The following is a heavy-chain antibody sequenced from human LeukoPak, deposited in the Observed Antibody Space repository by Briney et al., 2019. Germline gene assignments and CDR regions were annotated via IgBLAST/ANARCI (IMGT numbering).Heavy chain of an antibody. CDR1: GGSISSGGYY. D-gene: IGHD3-22*01. V-gene: IGHV4-31*03. Sequence: SETLSLTCTVSGGSISSGGYYWSWIRQHPGKGLEWIGYTYYSGSTYYNPSLKSRVTISVDTSKNQFSLKLSSVTAADTAVYYCALGGYRGGGFDYWGQGTLVTVSS. CDR2: TYYSGST. J-gene: IGHJ4*02. CDR3: ALGGYRGGGFDY.